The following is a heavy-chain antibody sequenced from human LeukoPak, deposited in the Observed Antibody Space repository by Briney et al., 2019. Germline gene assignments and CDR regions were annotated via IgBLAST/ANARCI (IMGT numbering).Heavy chain of an antibody. CDR3: ARFPVAGFDY. D-gene: IGHD6-19*01. J-gene: IGHJ4*02. Sequence: SETLSLTCAVYGGSFSDYYWSWIRQPPGKGLEWIGEINHSGSTNYNPSLKSRVTISVDTSKNQFSLKLSSVTAADTAAYYCARFPVAGFDYWGQGTLVTVSS. CDR1: GGSFSDYY. V-gene: IGHV4-34*01. CDR2: INHSGST.